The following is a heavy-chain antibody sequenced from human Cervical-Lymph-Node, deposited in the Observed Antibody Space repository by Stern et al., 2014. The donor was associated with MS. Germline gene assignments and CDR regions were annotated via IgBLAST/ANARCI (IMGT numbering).Heavy chain of an antibody. D-gene: IGHD4-11*01. CDR2: IYYSGST. CDR3: ARRTPYSNYAWYFDL. V-gene: IGHV4-59*08. Sequence: VQLVESGPGLVKPSETLSLTCTVSGGSISSYYWSWIRQPPGKGLEWIGYIYYSGSTNYNPSLKSRVTISVDTSKNQFSLNLTSVTAADTAVYYCARRTPYSNYAWYFDLWGRGTLVTVSS. J-gene: IGHJ2*01. CDR1: GGSISSYY.